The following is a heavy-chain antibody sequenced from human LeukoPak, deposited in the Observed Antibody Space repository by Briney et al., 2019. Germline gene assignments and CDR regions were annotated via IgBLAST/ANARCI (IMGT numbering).Heavy chain of an antibody. D-gene: IGHD1-26*01. CDR3: ATWDISGAYRAFHI. Sequence: AASVKVSCKVSGYALSELSMHWVRQAPGEGLEWMGGFDTEEAEKMYAQKSQGRVTMTEDTSTDTAYMELSSLRSEDTAVYYCATWDISGAYRAFHIWGQGTVVTVSS. V-gene: IGHV1-24*01. CDR2: FDTEEAEK. J-gene: IGHJ3*02. CDR1: GYALSELS.